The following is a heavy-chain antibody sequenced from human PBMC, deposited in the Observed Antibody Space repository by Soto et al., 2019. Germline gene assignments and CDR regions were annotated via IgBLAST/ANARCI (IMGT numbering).Heavy chain of an antibody. CDR2: INWDGNSP. CDR1: GFTFGDYG. Sequence: EAHLVESGGGVVRPGGSLRLSCAASGFTFGDYGMTWVRQVPGKGLEWISGINWDGNSPGYADSVKGRFIISRDNAKKSLYLEMNNLRAEDTALYYCASSQTRYFDWLVEYWGQGSLVSVSS. D-gene: IGHD3-9*01. J-gene: IGHJ4*01. CDR3: ASSQTRYFDWLVEY. V-gene: IGHV3-20*04.